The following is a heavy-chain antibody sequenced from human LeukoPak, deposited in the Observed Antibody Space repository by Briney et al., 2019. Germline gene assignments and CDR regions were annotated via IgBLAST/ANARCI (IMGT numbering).Heavy chain of an antibody. J-gene: IGHJ4*02. V-gene: IGHV3-21*01. CDR2: ISSSSGFI. D-gene: IGHD1-1*01. CDR3: ARGSTGTTDLNFDY. Sequence: GGSLRLSCAASGFTFSSYSMNWVRQAPGKGLEWVSSISSSSGFIYCAGSVKGRFTISRDNAKNSLFLQMTSLRAEDTAVYYCARGSTGTTDLNFDYWGQGTLVTVSS. CDR1: GFTFSSYS.